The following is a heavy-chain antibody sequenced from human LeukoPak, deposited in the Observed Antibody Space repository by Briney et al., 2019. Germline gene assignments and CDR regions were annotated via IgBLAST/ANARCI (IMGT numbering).Heavy chain of an antibody. CDR2: ISYDGSNK. D-gene: IGHD5-12*01. CDR1: EFTFSSYG. J-gene: IGHJ4*02. CDR3: AKVGVKVDIVATITCTIDY. Sequence: GGSLRLSCAASEFTFSSYGMHWVRQAPGKGLEWVAVISYDGSNKYYADSVKGRFTISRDNSKNTLYLQMNSLRAEDTAVYYCAKVGVKVDIVATITCTIDYWGQGTLVTVSS. V-gene: IGHV3-30*18.